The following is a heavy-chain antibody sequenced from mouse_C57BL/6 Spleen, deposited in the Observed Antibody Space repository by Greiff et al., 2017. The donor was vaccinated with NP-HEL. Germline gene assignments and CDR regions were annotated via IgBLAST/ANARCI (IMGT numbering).Heavy chain of an antibody. V-gene: IGHV1-85*01. CDR1: GYTFTSYD. Sequence: VQLQQSGPELVKPGASVKLSCKASGYTFTSYDINWVKQRPGQGLEWIGWIYPRDGSTKYNEKFKGKATLTVDTSSSTAYMELHSLTSEDSAVYFCARGLGDYDGDAMDYWGQGTSVTVSS. CDR3: ARGLGDYDGDAMDY. CDR2: IYPRDGST. J-gene: IGHJ4*01. D-gene: IGHD2-4*01.